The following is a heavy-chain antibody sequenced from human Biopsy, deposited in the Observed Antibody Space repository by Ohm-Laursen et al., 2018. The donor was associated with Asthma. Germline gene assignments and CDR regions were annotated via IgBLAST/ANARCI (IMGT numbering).Heavy chain of an antibody. D-gene: IGHD3-10*01. V-gene: IGHV1-18*01. Sequence: VASVKVSGKTSGYTFNSAGITWVRQAPGQGLEWMGWISVYNGNTKVAQKLQDRVTMITDTSTSTAYMELRSLRSDDTAVYFCARAVDYSHYYGIDVWGQGTTVTVS. J-gene: IGHJ6*02. CDR1: GYTFNSAG. CDR3: ARAVDYSHYYGIDV. CDR2: ISVYNGNT.